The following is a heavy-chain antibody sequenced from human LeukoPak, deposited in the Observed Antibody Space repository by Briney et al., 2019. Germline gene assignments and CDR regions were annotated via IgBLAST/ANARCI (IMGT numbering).Heavy chain of an antibody. J-gene: IGHJ4*02. Sequence: PGGSLRLSCAASGFTFSSYSMNWVRQAPGKGLEWVSYISSSSSTIYYADSVKGRFTISRDNAKNSLYLQMNSLRAEDTAVYYCAPLAVAGTGTFDYWGQGTLVTVSS. CDR3: APLAVAGTGTFDY. D-gene: IGHD6-19*01. CDR1: GFTFSSYS. V-gene: IGHV3-48*04. CDR2: ISSSSSTI.